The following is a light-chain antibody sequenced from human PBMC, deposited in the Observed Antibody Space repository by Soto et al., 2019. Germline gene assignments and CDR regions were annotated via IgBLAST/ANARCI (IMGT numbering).Light chain of an antibody. J-gene: IGKJ2*01. Sequence: DIQMTQSPSSLSASVGDRVTITCRASQSISSYLNWYQQKPGKAPKLLIYAASSLQSGVPSRFSCSGSGTDFTLTIISLQPDDFATYYCQQRYSTPYTFGEETKLEI. V-gene: IGKV1-39*01. CDR2: AAS. CDR3: QQRYSTPYT. CDR1: QSISSY.